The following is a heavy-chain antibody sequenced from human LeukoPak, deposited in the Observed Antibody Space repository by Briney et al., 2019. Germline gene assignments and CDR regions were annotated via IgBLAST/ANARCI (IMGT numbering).Heavy chain of an antibody. D-gene: IGHD2-2*01. Sequence: SEALSLTCTVSGGSISSYYWSWIRQPPGKGLEWIGYIYYSGSTNYNPSLKSRVTISVDTSKNQFSLKLSSVTAADTAVYYCAQGGVVPAASFQQWGQGTLVTVSS. CDR2: IYYSGST. CDR3: AQGGVVPAASFQQ. V-gene: IGHV4-59*08. CDR1: GGSISSYY. J-gene: IGHJ1*01.